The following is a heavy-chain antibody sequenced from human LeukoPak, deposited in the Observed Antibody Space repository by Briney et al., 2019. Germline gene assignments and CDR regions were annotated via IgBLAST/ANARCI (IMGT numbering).Heavy chain of an antibody. CDR3: TTRGQYCSSTSCHEDRENYYYYYMDV. J-gene: IGHJ6*03. Sequence: GGSLRLSCAASGFTFSNAWMSWVRQAPGKGLEWVGRTKSKTDGGTTDYAAPVKGRFTISRDDSKNTLYLQMNSLKTEETAVYYCTTRGQYCSSTSCHEDRENYYYYYMDVWGKGTTVTVSS. CDR1: GFTFSNAW. CDR2: TKSKTDGGTT. D-gene: IGHD2-2*01. V-gene: IGHV3-15*01.